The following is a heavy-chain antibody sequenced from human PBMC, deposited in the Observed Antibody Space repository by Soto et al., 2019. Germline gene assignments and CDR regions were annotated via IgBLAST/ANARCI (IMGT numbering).Heavy chain of an antibody. V-gene: IGHV1-18*01. CDR3: ARSGDDYGYYYYYYMDV. CDR2: ISAYNGNT. J-gene: IGHJ6*03. Sequence: ASVKVSCKASGYTFTSYGISWVRQAPGQGLEWMGWISAYNGNTNYAQKLQGRVTMTTDTSTSTAYMELRSLRSDDTAVYYCARSGDDYGYYYYYYMDVWGKGTTVTVS. D-gene: IGHD4-17*01. CDR1: GYTFTSYG.